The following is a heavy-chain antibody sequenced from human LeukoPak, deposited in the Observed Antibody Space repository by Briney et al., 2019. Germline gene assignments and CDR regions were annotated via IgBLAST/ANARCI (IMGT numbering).Heavy chain of an antibody. V-gene: IGHV3-30-3*01. CDR3: ARDHEYYDILTGLDY. CDR1: GFTFSTSA. Sequence: GGSLRLSCAASGFTFSTSAMNWVRQAPGKGLEWVAVISYDGSNKYYADSVKGRFTISRDNSENTLYLQMNSLRAEDTAVYYCARDHEYYDILTGLDYWGQGTLVTVSS. J-gene: IGHJ4*02. CDR2: ISYDGSNK. D-gene: IGHD3-9*01.